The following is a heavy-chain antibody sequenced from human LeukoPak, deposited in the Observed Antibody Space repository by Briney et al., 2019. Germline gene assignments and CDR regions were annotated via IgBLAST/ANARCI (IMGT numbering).Heavy chain of an antibody. V-gene: IGHV3-23*01. CDR2: ISGGTT. CDR3: AKSVYHSGNY. Sequence: GGSLRLSCAASGFTFSSYAMSWVRQAPGKGLEWVSSISGGTTYYADSVKGRFTISRDNSKNTVSLQMNSLRAEDTAVYYCAKSVYHSGNYWGQGTLVTVSS. CDR1: GFTFSSYA. J-gene: IGHJ4*02. D-gene: IGHD3-10*01.